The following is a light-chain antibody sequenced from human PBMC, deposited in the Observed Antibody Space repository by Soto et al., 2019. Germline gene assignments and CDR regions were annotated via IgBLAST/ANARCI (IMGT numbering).Light chain of an antibody. CDR3: QQYYRYPLT. V-gene: IGKV1-5*01. Sequence: DIQMTQSPSTLSASVGDRVTITCRASQSFSTWLAWNQQKPGKAPKVLIYDASTLEGGVPSRFSGSGSGTEFTLTISSLQPDDFATYYCQQYYRYPLTFGGGTMVDIK. J-gene: IGKJ4*01. CDR1: QSFSTW. CDR2: DAS.